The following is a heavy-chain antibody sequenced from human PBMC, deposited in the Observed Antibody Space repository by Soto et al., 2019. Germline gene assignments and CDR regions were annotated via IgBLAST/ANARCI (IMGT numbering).Heavy chain of an antibody. D-gene: IGHD3-10*01. Sequence: GGSLRLSCAASDFDFSSYGIHWVRQAPGKGMEWVAASSYDGRETFYADSAKGRFTVSKEMSKNTAFLQMNALRHEDTAVYFCARDSGWPILNFDNWGQGTPVTVSS. CDR1: DFDFSSYG. V-gene: IGHV3-30*03. J-gene: IGHJ4*02. CDR2: SSYDGRET. CDR3: ARDSGWPILNFDN.